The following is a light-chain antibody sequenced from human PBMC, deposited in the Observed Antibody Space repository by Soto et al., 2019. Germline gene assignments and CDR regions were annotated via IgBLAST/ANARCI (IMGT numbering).Light chain of an antibody. J-gene: IGKJ3*01. Sequence: DIQMTQSPSTLSASVGDRVTITCRASQSISSWLAWYQQKPGKAPKLLIYDASSLESGVPSRFSGSGSGTKFTLTISSLQPDDFATYYCQQYNSYSPTFGPGTKVDIK. CDR1: QSISSW. CDR2: DAS. CDR3: QQYNSYSPT. V-gene: IGKV1-5*01.